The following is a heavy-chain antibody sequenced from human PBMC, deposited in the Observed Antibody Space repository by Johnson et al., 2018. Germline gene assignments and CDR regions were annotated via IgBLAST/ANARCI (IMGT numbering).Heavy chain of an antibody. D-gene: IGHD2-15*01. CDR3: AKRWLGYIQH. CDR1: GFTFSSYA. V-gene: IGHV3-30-3*01. Sequence: VQLVQSGGGVVQPGRSLRLSCAASGFTFSSYAMHWVRQAPGKGLEWVAVISHDGSNKYYADSVKGRFTISRDNAKNSLYLQMNSLSAEDTAVYYCAKRWLGYIQHWGQGTLVTVSS. J-gene: IGHJ1*01. CDR2: ISHDGSNK.